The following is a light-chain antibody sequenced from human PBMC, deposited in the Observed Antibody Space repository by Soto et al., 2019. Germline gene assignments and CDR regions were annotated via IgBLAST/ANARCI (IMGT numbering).Light chain of an antibody. CDR1: QSVSSTY. J-gene: IGKJ5*01. CDR2: GAT. V-gene: IGKV3-20*01. Sequence: EIVLTQSPGTLSLPPGERATLSCRASQSVSSTYLVWYQQKPGQAPRLLIYGATSRASGIPDRFSGSGSGTDFTLTISRLEPEDFAVYYCHQYGSSPRTFGQGTRLAIK. CDR3: HQYGSSPRT.